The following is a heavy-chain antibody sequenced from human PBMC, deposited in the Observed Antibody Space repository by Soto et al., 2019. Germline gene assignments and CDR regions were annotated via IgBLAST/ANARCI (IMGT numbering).Heavy chain of an antibody. Sequence: SETLSLTCTVSGGSISNSYWSWIRQSPEKGLEWIGYIYSNGSTNYNPSHNSRVTISVDTSKNQFSLKMNSVTAADTAVYYCARPSSSTVTTGATFDIWGQGTMVT. CDR1: GGSISNSY. D-gene: IGHD4-17*01. V-gene: IGHV4-59*08. CDR2: IYSNGST. J-gene: IGHJ3*02. CDR3: ARPSSSTVTTGATFDI.